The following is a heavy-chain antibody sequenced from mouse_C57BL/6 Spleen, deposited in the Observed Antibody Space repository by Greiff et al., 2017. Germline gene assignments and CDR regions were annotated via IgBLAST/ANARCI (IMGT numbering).Heavy chain of an antibody. J-gene: IGHJ4*01. D-gene: IGHD1-1*01. CDR2: IWSGGST. V-gene: IGHV2-2*01. CDR3: ARRTYYGSSYAMDC. CDR1: GFSLTSYG. Sequence: VHLVESGPGLVQPSQSLSITCTVSGFSLTSYGVHWVRQSPGKGLEWLGVIWSGGSTDYNAAFISRLSISKDNSKSQVFFKMNSLQADDTAIYYCARRTYYGSSYAMDCWGQGTSVTVSS.